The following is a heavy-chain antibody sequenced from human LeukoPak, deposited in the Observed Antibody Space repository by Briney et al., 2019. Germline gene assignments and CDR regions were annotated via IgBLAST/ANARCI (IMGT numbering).Heavy chain of an antibody. V-gene: IGHV1-18*01. CDR3: ARSRGPYCSSTSCYSVDIVATDYHY. J-gene: IGHJ4*02. CDR1: GYTFTSYG. CDR2: ISAYNGNT. D-gene: IGHD2-2*02. Sequence: ASVKVSCKASGYTFTSYGISWVRQAPGQGLEWMGWISAYNGNTNYAQKLQGRVTMTTYTSTSTAYMELRSLRSDDTAVYYCARSRGPYCSSTSCYSVDIVATDYHYWGQGTLVTVSS.